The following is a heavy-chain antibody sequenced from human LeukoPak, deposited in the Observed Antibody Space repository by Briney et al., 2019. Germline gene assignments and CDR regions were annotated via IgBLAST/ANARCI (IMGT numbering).Heavy chain of an antibody. CDR3: ARGSDHASGWPYYFHY. CDR1: GFTFDDYA. Sequence: SLRLSCATSGFTFDDYAMHWVRQAPGKGLEWVSGITWNSATIVYADSVKGRFTISRDNAKNSLYLQMNSLRTDDTALYFCARGSDHASGWPYYFHYWGQGALVTVSS. J-gene: IGHJ4*02. D-gene: IGHD6-19*01. V-gene: IGHV3-9*01. CDR2: ITWNSATI.